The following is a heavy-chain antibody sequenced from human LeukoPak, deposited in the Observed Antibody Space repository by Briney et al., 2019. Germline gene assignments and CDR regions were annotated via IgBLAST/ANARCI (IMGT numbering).Heavy chain of an antibody. Sequence: GGSLRLSCAASGFTFSSYSMNWVRQAPGKGLEWVSSISSSSSYIYYADSVKGRFTISRDNSKNTLYLQMNSLRAEDTAVYYCARDGAHDYLFDYWGQGTLVTVSS. D-gene: IGHD4-11*01. J-gene: IGHJ4*02. V-gene: IGHV3-21*01. CDR3: ARDGAHDYLFDY. CDR2: ISSSSSYI. CDR1: GFTFSSYS.